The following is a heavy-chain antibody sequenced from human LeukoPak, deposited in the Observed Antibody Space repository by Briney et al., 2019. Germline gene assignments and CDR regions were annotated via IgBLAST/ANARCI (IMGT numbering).Heavy chain of an antibody. Sequence: SVKVSCKASGGTFSSYAISWVRQAPGQGLEWMGGIIPIFGTANYAQKFQGRVTITADKSTSTAYMELRSLRSDDTAVYYCARVTYYYDSSGYYSKDWGQGTLVTVSS. CDR3: ARVTYYYDSSGYYSKD. V-gene: IGHV1-69*06. CDR1: GGTFSSYA. CDR2: IIPIFGTA. J-gene: IGHJ4*02. D-gene: IGHD3-22*01.